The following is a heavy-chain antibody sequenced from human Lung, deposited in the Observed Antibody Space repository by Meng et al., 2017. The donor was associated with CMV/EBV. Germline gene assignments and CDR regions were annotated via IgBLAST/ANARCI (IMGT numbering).Heavy chain of an antibody. CDR2: MNPNSGNT. V-gene: IGHV1-8*01. J-gene: IGHJ5*02. CDR3: ATKVVHAGGTVGLDP. D-gene: IGHD1/OR15-1a*01. Sequence: GYTFISYDINWVREATGQGLEWMGWMNPNSGNTGYAQKFQGRVSITRNTYISTVYMELSSLRSRDRAVYYCATKVVHAGGTVGLDPWGRGTLVTVSS. CDR1: GYTFISYD.